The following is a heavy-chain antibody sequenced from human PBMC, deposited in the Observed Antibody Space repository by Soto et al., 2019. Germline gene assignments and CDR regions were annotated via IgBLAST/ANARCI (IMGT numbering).Heavy chain of an antibody. CDR2: ISGSGGST. V-gene: IGHV3-23*01. Sequence: EVQLLESGGGLVQPGGSLRLSCAASGFTFSSYAMSWVRQAPGKGLEWVSAISGSGGSTYYADSVKGRFTISRDNSKNTLYLQMKSLRAEDTAVYYCAKDGADIVATTTDYYYYYGMDVWGQGTTVTVSS. CDR3: AKDGADIVATTTDYYYYYGMDV. J-gene: IGHJ6*02. CDR1: GFTFSSYA. D-gene: IGHD5-12*01.